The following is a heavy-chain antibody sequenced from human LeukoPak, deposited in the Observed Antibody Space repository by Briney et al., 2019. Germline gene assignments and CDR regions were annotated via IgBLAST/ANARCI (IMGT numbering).Heavy chain of an antibody. Sequence: SETLSLTCTVSGGSISSSSYYWGWIRQPPGKGLEWIGSIYYSGSTYYNPSLKSRVTISVDTSKNQFSLKLSSVTAADTAVYYCARDKQLVHFDYWGQGTLVTVSS. V-gene: IGHV4-39*07. CDR2: IYYSGST. J-gene: IGHJ4*02. CDR3: ARDKQLVHFDY. D-gene: IGHD6-6*01. CDR1: GGSISSSSYY.